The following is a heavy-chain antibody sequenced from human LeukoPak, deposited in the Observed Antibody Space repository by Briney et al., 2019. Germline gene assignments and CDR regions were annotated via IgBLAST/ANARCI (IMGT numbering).Heavy chain of an antibody. CDR1: GGSISSGSYY. CDR3: ARAFKQWLVPYYYYMDV. V-gene: IGHV4-61*02. D-gene: IGHD6-19*01. CDR2: IYTSGST. Sequence: SETLSLTCTVSGGSISSGSYYWSWIRQPAGKGLEWIGRIYTSGSTNYNPSLKSRVTISVDTSKNQFSLKLSSVTAADTAVYYCARAFKQWLVPYYYYMDVWGKGTTVTVSS. J-gene: IGHJ6*03.